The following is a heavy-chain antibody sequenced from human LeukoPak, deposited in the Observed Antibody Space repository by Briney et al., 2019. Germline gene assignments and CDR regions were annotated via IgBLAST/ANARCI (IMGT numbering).Heavy chain of an antibody. D-gene: IGHD2-2*01. V-gene: IGHV1-69*13. CDR3: ARTWDIVVVPAARLWFDP. J-gene: IGHJ5*02. CDR2: IIPIFGTA. CDR1: GGTFSSYA. Sequence: SVNVSCMASGGTFSSYAISWVRQAPGQGLEWMGGIIPIFGTANYAQKFQGRVTITADESTSTAYMELSSLRSEDTAVYYCARTWDIVVVPAARLWFDPWGQGTLATVSS.